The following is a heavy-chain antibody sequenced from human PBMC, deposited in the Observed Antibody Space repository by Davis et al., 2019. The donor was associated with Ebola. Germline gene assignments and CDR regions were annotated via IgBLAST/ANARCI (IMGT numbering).Heavy chain of an antibody. D-gene: IGHD3-3*01. V-gene: IGHV4-39*01. CDR1: GGSISRSSYY. CDR3: ARRITVFGVVIHAAFDI. Sequence: SETLSLTCSVSGGSISRSSYYWSWIRQPPGKGLEWIGEINQSGSTYYNPSLKSRVTISVDTSKNQFSLKLSSVTAADTAVYFCARRITVFGVVIHAAFDIWGQGTMVTVSS. J-gene: IGHJ3*02. CDR2: INQSGST.